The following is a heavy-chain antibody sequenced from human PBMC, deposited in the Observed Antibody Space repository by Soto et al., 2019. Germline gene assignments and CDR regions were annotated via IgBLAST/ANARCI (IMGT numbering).Heavy chain of an antibody. D-gene: IGHD3-22*01. J-gene: IGHJ2*01. CDR1: GFSFSRYV. Sequence: GGSLRLSCAASGFSFSRYVMHWVRQAPGKGLEWVAIIWYDGSNKYFADAVKGRFTVARDNSKNTLYLQMSNLTAEDTAIYYCTRDPDRNWYFDLWGGGTLVTVSS. CDR3: TRDPDRNWYFDL. CDR2: IWYDGSNK. V-gene: IGHV3-33*01.